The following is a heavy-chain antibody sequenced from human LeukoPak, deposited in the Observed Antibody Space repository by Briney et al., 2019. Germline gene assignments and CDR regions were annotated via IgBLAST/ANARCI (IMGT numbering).Heavy chain of an antibody. D-gene: IGHD6-13*01. CDR2: ISDSGGST. Sequence: PGGSLRLSCAVSGITLSNYVLSWVRQAPGKGLEWVAGISDSGGSTNYADSVKGRLTISRDNSKNTLYLQMNSLRAEDTAVYYCANAYSVSWSGFDYWGQGTLVTVSS. CDR1: GITLSNYV. J-gene: IGHJ4*02. CDR3: ANAYSVSWSGFDY. V-gene: IGHV3-23*01.